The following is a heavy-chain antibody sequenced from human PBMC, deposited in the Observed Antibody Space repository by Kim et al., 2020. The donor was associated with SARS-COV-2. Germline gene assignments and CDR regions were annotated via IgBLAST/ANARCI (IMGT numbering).Heavy chain of an antibody. CDR3: AMDYDSSGFWAFDA. J-gene: IGHJ3*01. CDR1: GFIFSSYG. Sequence: GGSLRLSCAASGFIFSSYGINWVRQAPGEGLEWVALIWHDGSKKYYADSVKGRFTISRDNSKNTIYLQMDNVRVKDTAVYYCAMDYDSSGFWAFDAWGQGTMVTVSS. D-gene: IGHD3-22*01. CDR2: IWHDGSKK. V-gene: IGHV3-33*01.